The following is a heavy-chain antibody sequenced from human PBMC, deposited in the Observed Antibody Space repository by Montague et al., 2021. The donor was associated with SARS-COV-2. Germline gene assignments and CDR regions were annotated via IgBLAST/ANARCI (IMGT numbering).Heavy chain of an antibody. J-gene: IGHJ4*02. CDR2: LYYSGTT. CDR3: ARGMVRGGTTAFDY. V-gene: IGHV4-39*02. D-gene: IGHD3-10*01. CDR1: SGSIIRCGYY. Sequence: SETRSLTCSISSGSIIRCGYYWGWIRQPPGKELEWLGNLYYSGTTYYNPSLQSRGTISVDTSKNHLSLRMSSGTAADTEVYCCARGMVRGGTTAFDYWGQGSLVTVSS.